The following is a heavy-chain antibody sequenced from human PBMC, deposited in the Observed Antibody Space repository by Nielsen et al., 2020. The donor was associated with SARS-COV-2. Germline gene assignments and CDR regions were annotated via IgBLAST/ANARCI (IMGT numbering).Heavy chain of an antibody. V-gene: IGHV3-23*03. CDR3: AKDLGYSNYPGHYGMDV. D-gene: IGHD4-11*01. CDR2: IYSGGSST. J-gene: IGHJ6*02. Sequence: WIRQPPGRGLEWVSVIYSGGSSTYYADSVKGRFTISRDNSKNTLYLQMNSLRAEDTAVYYCAKDLGYSNYPGHYGMDVWGQGTTVTVSS.